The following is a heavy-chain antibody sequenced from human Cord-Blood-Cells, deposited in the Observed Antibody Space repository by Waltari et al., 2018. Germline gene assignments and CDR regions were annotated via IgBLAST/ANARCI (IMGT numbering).Heavy chain of an antibody. Sequence: QLQLQESGPGLAKPSETLSLTCTVPGGSISSRSYYWGWIRQPPGQGLEWIGSIYDSGSTYYNPSLKSRVTISVDTSKNQFSLKLSSVTAADTAVYYCASFYQLLFDFDYWGQGTLVTVSS. V-gene: IGHV4-39*01. CDR1: GGSISSRSYY. D-gene: IGHD2-2*01. J-gene: IGHJ4*02. CDR2: IYDSGST. CDR3: ASFYQLLFDFDY.